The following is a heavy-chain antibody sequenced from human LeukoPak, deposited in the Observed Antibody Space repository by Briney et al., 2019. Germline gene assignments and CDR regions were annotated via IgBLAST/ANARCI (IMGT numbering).Heavy chain of an antibody. CDR3: ARDPVGGSTIFDY. CDR2: TYYRSKWYY. CDR1: GDSVSSNSTA. V-gene: IGHV6-1*01. Sequence: SQTLSLTCAISGDSVSSNSTAWNWIRQSPSRGLEWLGRTYYRSKWYYDYAVAVKSRISINPDTSKNQFSLQLSSVTPEDTAVYYCARDPVGGSTIFDYWGQGTLVTVSS. D-gene: IGHD1-26*01. J-gene: IGHJ4*02.